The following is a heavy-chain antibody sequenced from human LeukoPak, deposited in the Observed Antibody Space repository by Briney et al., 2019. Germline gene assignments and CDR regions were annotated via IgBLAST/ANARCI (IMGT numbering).Heavy chain of an antibody. V-gene: IGHV4-34*01. D-gene: IGHD3-10*01. CDR2: INHSGST. J-gene: IGHJ4*02. CDR1: GGSFSGYD. CDR3: ARGPMAHYYYGSGSYYKTFDY. Sequence: SETLSLTCAVYGGSFSGYDWSWLRQPPGKGLEGIGVINHSGSTNYNPSLKSRVTISVDTSKNQFSLKLSSVPAADTAVYYCARGPMAHYYYGSGSYYKTFDYWGQGTLVTVSS.